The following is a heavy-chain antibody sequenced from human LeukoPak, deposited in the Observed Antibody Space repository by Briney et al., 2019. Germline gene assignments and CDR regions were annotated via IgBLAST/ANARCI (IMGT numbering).Heavy chain of an antibody. V-gene: IGHV3-23*01. D-gene: IGHD3-22*01. CDR1: GFTFSTFD. CDR2: ISGAGGTT. CDR3: AKASDFDSSGFPIDVFDF. J-gene: IGHJ4*02. Sequence: GGSLRLSCAASGFTFSTFDMSWVRQAPGKGLQWVSAISGAGGTTLFADSVKGRFSISRDNSNNKVFLQMNSLRVEDTAVYYCAKASDFDSSGFPIDVFDFWGQGLLVSVAS.